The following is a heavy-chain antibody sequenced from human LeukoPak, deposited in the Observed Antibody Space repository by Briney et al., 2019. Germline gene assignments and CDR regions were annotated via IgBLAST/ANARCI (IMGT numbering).Heavy chain of an antibody. CDR1: GFTFSSYA. CDR2: ISGSGGST. CDR3: AKGGLLRGSLTGTTD. V-gene: IGHV3-23*01. Sequence: GGSLRLSCAASGFTFSSYAMSWVRQAPGKGLEWVSAISGSGGSTYCADSVKGRFTISRDNSKNTLYLQMNSLRAEDTAVYYCAKGGLLRGSLTGTTDWGQGTLVTVSS. D-gene: IGHD1-20*01. J-gene: IGHJ4*02.